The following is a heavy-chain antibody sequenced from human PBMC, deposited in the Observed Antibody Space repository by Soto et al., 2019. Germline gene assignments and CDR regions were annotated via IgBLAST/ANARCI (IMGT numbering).Heavy chain of an antibody. J-gene: IGHJ6*02. Sequence: GGSLRLSCAASGFTFSSYSMNWVRQAPGKGLEWVSPISSGSSYIYYADSVKGRFTISRDNAKNSLYLQMNSLRAEDTAVYYCARDGSSIFGVVIICMDVWGQGTTVTVSS. D-gene: IGHD3-3*01. CDR1: GFTFSSYS. V-gene: IGHV3-21*01. CDR3: ARDGSSIFGVVIICMDV. CDR2: ISSGSSYI.